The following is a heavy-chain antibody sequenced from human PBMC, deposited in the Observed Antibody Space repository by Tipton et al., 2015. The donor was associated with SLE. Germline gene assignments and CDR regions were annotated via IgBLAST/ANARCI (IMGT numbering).Heavy chain of an antibody. CDR1: GGTFSSYT. V-gene: IGHV1-69*04. CDR3: ARALYYYDSSGLDY. CDR2: IIPILGIA. J-gene: IGHJ4*02. Sequence: QSGAEVKKPGSSVKVSCKASGGTFSSYTISWVRQAPGHGLEWMGRIIPILGIANYAQKFQGRVTITADKSTSTAYMELSSLRSEDTAVYYCARALYYYDSSGLDYWGQGTLVTVSS. D-gene: IGHD3-22*01.